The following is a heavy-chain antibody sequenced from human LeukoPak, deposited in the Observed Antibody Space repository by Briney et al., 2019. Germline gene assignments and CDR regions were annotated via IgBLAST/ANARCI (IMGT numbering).Heavy chain of an antibody. J-gene: IGHJ6*02. CDR3: ARAQGGSGSSHYGMDV. V-gene: IGHV3-23*01. CDR1: GFTFSSYA. CDR2: ISGSGGST. D-gene: IGHD3-10*01. Sequence: PGGSLRLSCAASGFTFSSYAMSWVRQAPGKGLEWVSAISGSGGSTYYADSVKGRFTISRDNSKNTLYLQMNSLRAEDTAVYYCARAQGGSGSSHYGMDVWGQGTTVTVSS.